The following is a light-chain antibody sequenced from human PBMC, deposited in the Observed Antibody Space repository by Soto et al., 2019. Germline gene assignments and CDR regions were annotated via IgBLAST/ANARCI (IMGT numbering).Light chain of an antibody. CDR3: SSYADSNNLL. V-gene: IGLV2-8*01. Sequence: QSALTQPPSASGSPGQSVTISCTGTRSDVGGYKYVSWYQQHPGKAPKLLIYEATQRPSGVPDRFSGSKSGNTASLTVSGLQAEDEADYYCSSYADSNNLLFGGGTKVTVL. CDR2: EAT. J-gene: IGLJ3*02. CDR1: RSDVGGYKY.